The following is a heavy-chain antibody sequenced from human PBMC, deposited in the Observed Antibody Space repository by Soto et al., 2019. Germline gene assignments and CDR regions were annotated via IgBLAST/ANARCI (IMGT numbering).Heavy chain of an antibody. D-gene: IGHD5-12*01. CDR2: ISGSGGST. V-gene: IGHV3-23*01. CDR3: AKGALVATITLGSFGYMDV. CDR1: GFTFSSYA. Sequence: GGSLRLSCAASGFTFSSYAMSWVRQAPGKGLEWVSAISGSGGSTYYADSVKGRFTISRDKSKNTLYLQMNSLRAEDTAVYYCAKGALVATITLGSFGYMDVWGKGTTVTVSS. J-gene: IGHJ6*03.